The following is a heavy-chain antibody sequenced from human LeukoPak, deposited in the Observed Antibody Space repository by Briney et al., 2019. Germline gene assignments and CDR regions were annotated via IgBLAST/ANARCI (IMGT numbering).Heavy chain of an antibody. Sequence: ASVKVSCKASGYSFTDYYIHWVRQAPGQGLEWMGRINPNSANTGYAQKFQGRVTMTRDTSINTAYMELSSLTSEDTAVYYCARGWFGEIPFLDFWGQGTLVTVSS. CDR2: INPNSANT. J-gene: IGHJ4*02. CDR1: GYSFTDYY. CDR3: ARGWFGEIPFLDF. V-gene: IGHV1-8*02. D-gene: IGHD3-10*01.